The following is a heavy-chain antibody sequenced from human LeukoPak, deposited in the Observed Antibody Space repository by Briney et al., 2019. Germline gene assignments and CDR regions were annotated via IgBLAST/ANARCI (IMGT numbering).Heavy chain of an antibody. D-gene: IGHD2-2*01. V-gene: IGHV4-4*07. Sequence: SETLSLTCTVSGGSISSYYWSWIRQPAGKGLEWIGRIYTSGSTNYNPSLKSRVTMSVDTSKNQFSLKLSSVTAADTAVYYCARDGCSSTSCTYYYYMDVWGKGTTVTVSS. CDR1: GGSISSYY. CDR2: IYTSGST. J-gene: IGHJ6*03. CDR3: ARDGCSSTSCTYYYYMDV.